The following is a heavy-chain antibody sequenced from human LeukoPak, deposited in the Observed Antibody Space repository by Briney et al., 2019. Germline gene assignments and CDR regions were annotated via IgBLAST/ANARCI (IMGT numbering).Heavy chain of an antibody. CDR3: ARHLLVGAYAFDI. CDR2: INHSGST. Sequence: SETLSLTCAVYGGSFSGYYWSWIRQPPGKGLGWIGEINHSGSTNYNPSLKSRVTISVDTSKNQFSLKLSSVTAADTAVYYCARHLLVGAYAFDIWGQGTMVTVSS. CDR1: GGSFSGYY. D-gene: IGHD1-26*01. V-gene: IGHV4-34*01. J-gene: IGHJ3*02.